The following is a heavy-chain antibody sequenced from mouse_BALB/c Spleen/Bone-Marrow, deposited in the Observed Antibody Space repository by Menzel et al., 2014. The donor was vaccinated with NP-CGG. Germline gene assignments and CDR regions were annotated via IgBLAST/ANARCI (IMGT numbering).Heavy chain of an antibody. V-gene: IGHV14-3*02. CDR3: ARWEYYAMDY. CDR1: GFNIKDTY. Sequence: EVQLQQSGAELVKPGASVKLSCTASGFNIKDTYMHWVKQRPEQGLEWIGRIDPANGNTKYDPKFQGKATITADTSSNTAYLQLSSLTSEDAAVYYCARWEYYAMDYWGRGTSGTSSS. D-gene: IGHD4-1*01. CDR2: IDPANGNT. J-gene: IGHJ4*01.